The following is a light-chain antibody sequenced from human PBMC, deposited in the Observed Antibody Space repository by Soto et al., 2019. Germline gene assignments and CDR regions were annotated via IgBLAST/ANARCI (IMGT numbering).Light chain of an antibody. Sequence: QSVLTQPPSASGSPGQSVTLSCTGTSSDVGAYNYVSWYQQHPGKAPKIIIYDVSQRPSGVTDSFSGYKSCNMASLTGSGLQAEDEAYYYCSSYAGSNTVVGGGTKLTVL. CDR3: SSYAGSNTV. CDR1: SSDVGAYNY. V-gene: IGLV2-8*01. CDR2: DVS. J-gene: IGLJ2*01.